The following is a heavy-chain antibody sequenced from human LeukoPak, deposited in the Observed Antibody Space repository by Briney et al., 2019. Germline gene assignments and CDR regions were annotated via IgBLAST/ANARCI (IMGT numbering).Heavy chain of an antibody. Sequence: GGSLRLSCAASGFTFSSYWMAWVRQAPGKGLEWVANINPDGRDTWYVESVKGRFTITRDNVKRSVFLQMNSLRAEDTAVYYCARETYYYMDVWGKGTTVTVSS. CDR2: INPDGRDT. V-gene: IGHV3-7*01. J-gene: IGHJ6*03. CDR1: GFTFSSYW. CDR3: ARETYYYMDV.